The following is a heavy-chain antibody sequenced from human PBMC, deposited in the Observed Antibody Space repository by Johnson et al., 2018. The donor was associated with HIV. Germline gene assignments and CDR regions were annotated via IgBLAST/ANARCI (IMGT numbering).Heavy chain of an antibody. CDR3: ARNGLVPAAKGVAFDI. CDR2: ISGSGSTI. Sequence: QVQLVESGGGLVKPGGSLRVSRAASGFTFRDYHMSWIRQAPGTGVEWLSYISGSGSTIYYADSVKGRFTISRDNAKNSLYLQMNSLRAEDTAVYYCARNGLVPAAKGVAFDIWGQGTMVTGSS. CDR1: GFTFRDYH. V-gene: IGHV3-11*04. J-gene: IGHJ3*02. D-gene: IGHD2-2*01.